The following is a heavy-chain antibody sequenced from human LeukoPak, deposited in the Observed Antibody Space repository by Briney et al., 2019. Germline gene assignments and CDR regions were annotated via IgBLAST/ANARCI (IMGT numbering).Heavy chain of an antibody. Sequence: ASVKVSCKASGYTFTGYYMHWMRQAPGQGLEWMGWINPNSGGTNYAQKFQGWVTMTRDTSISTAYMELSRLRSDDTAVYYCARERYGDRYYYGMDVWGKGTTVTVSS. J-gene: IGHJ6*04. V-gene: IGHV1-2*04. CDR1: GYTFTGYY. CDR2: INPNSGGT. CDR3: ARERYGDRYYYGMDV. D-gene: IGHD4-17*01.